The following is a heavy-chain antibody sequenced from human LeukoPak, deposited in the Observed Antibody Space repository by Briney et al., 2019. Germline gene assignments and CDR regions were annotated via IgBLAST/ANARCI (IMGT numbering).Heavy chain of an antibody. Sequence: GASVKVSCKASGYTFTSYDINWVRQATGQGLEWMGWMNPNSGNTGYAQKFQGRVTMTRNTSISTAYMELSSLRSEDTAVYYCARGRYPPGSSSPYGMDVWGQGTTVTVSS. J-gene: IGHJ6*02. D-gene: IGHD6-6*01. CDR2: MNPNSGNT. CDR3: ARGRYPPGSSSPYGMDV. CDR1: GYTFTSYD. V-gene: IGHV1-8*01.